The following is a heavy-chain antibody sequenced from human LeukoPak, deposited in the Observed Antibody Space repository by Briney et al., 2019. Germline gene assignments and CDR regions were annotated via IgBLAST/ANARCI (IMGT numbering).Heavy chain of an antibody. D-gene: IGHD2-2*01. Sequence: GESLEISCRGSEYSFTNYWIGWVRQMPGKGLEWMGIIFPGDSHTTYSPSFQDQVTISADKSISTAYLHWSSLKASDTAMYYCARHRDSSSWSPFDYWGQGTLVTVSS. CDR3: ARHRDSSSWSPFDY. CDR2: IFPGDSHT. CDR1: EYSFTNYW. J-gene: IGHJ4*02. V-gene: IGHV5-51*01.